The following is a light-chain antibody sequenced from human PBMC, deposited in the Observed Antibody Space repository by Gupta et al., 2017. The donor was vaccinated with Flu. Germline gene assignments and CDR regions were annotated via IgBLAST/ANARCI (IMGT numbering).Light chain of an antibody. CDR1: QSVLYSSNNKNY. Sequence: DIVMTQSPASLSVSLGARATINCKSSQSVLYSSNNKNYLAWYQQKPGQPPKLLIYWASTRESGVPDRFSGSGSGTDFTLTISSRQAEDVAVYYCQQYYSTPPYTFGQGTKLEIK. CDR2: WAS. J-gene: IGKJ2*01. CDR3: QQYYSTPPYT. V-gene: IGKV4-1*01.